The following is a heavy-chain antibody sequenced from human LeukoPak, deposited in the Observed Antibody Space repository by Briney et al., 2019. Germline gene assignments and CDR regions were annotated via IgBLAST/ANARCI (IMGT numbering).Heavy chain of an antibody. CDR2: ISSSSNIV. CDR3: ARGGSSFDY. J-gene: IGHJ4*02. Sequence: GGSLRLSCAASGFIFSSYSMDWVRQAPGKGPEWVSYISSSSNIVYYADSVKGRFTISRDNAKNSLYLQMDSLRAEDTAVYYCARGGSSFDYWGQGTLVTVSS. CDR1: GFIFSSYS. D-gene: IGHD3-16*01. V-gene: IGHV3-48*04.